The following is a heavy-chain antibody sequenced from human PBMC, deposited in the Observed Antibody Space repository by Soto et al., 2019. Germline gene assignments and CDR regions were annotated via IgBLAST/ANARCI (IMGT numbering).Heavy chain of an antibody. V-gene: IGHV1-2*02. J-gene: IGHJ4*02. Sequence: ASVKVSCKXSGYTFTGYYMHWVRQAPGQGLEWMGWINPNSGGTNYAQKFQGRVTMTRDTSISTAYMELSRLRSDDTAVYYCARELDIVATPDPYYFDYWGQGTLVTVSS. CDR3: ARELDIVATPDPYYFDY. CDR1: GYTFTGYY. CDR2: INPNSGGT. D-gene: IGHD5-12*01.